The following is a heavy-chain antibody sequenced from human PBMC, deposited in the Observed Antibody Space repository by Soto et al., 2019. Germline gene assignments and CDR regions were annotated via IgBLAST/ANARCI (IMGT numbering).Heavy chain of an antibody. CDR1: GGSFSGYY. CDR2: INHSGST. CDR3: ARDKITGLFDY. Sequence: QVQLQQWGAGLLKPSETLSLTCAVYGGSFSGYYWTWIRQPPGTGLEWMGEINHSGSTNYNPSLTRRVTISVDTSKNQFSLKLTSVTAADTAVYYCARDKITGLFDYWGQGTLVTVSS. J-gene: IGHJ4*02. D-gene: IGHD2-8*02. V-gene: IGHV4-34*01.